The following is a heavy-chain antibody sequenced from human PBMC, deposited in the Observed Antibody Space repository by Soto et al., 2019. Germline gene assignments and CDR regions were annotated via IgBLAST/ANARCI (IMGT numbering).Heavy chain of an antibody. CDR1: GGSTSSGGYY. CDR3: ARQITMARGIDF. CDR2: VYFNENT. Sequence: VQLLESGPGLVKASETLSLTCSISGGSTSSGGYYWSWVRQRPGKGLEWIGYVYFNENTYYNPSLKSRVTISVGTSKSQFSLRLSSVTAADAAVYYCARQITMARGIDFWGPGISVSVSS. D-gene: IGHD3-10*01. V-gene: IGHV4-31*03. J-gene: IGHJ4*02.